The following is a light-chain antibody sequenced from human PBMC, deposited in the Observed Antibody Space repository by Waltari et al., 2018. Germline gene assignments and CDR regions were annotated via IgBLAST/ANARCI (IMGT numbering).Light chain of an antibody. CDR1: RSNIGRNY. CDR2: RNN. CDR3: AAWDDSLSGRV. Sequence: QSVLTQPPSASGTPGQRVTISCSGRRSNIGRNYVSRYQQLPGTAPKLLIYRNNQRPSGVPDRFSGSKSGTSASLAISGLRSEDEADYYCAAWDDSLSGRVFGGGTKVTVL. J-gene: IGLJ3*02. V-gene: IGLV1-47*01.